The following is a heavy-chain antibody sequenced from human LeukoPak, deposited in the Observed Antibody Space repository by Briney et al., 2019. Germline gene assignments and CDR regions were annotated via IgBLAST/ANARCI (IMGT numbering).Heavy chain of an antibody. CDR1: RFTFTSSA. CDR3: ARADHYYGSGSYYLFDY. Sequence: SVKVSCKASRFTFTSSAMQWVRQARGQRLEWIGWIVVGSGNTNYAQKFQERVTITRDMSTGTVYMELSSLRSEDTAVYYCARADHYYGSGSYYLFDYWGQGTLVTVSS. J-gene: IGHJ4*02. CDR2: IVVGSGNT. D-gene: IGHD3-10*01. V-gene: IGHV1-58*02.